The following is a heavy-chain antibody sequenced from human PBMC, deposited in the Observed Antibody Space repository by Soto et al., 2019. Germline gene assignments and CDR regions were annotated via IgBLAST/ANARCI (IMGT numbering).Heavy chain of an antibody. Sequence: QVQLQQWGAGLLKPSETLSLTCAVYGGSFSGYYWSWIRQPPGKGLEWIGEINHSGSTNYNPSLKSRVTISVETSKSQCPLNPNSVTAADTAVYYCARGPGYRSSTSCYTQYYYYGMDVWGQGTTVTVSS. CDR2: INHSGST. CDR1: GGSFSGYY. V-gene: IGHV4-34*01. J-gene: IGHJ6*02. CDR3: ARGPGYRSSTSCYTQYYYYGMDV. D-gene: IGHD2-2*02.